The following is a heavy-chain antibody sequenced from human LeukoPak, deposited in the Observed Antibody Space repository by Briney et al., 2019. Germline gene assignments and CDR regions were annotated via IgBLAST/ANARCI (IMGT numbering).Heavy chain of an antibody. CDR1: GFTFSDYY. Sequence: PGGSLRLSCAASGFTFSDYYMSWLRQAPGKGLEWVSYISSSGSYTNYADSVKGRFTISRDNAKNSLYLQMNSLRAEDTAVYYCARPLRYGSGWETTYDYWGQGTLVTVSS. D-gene: IGHD6-19*01. CDR2: ISSSGSYT. V-gene: IGHV3-11*06. J-gene: IGHJ4*02. CDR3: ARPLRYGSGWETTYDY.